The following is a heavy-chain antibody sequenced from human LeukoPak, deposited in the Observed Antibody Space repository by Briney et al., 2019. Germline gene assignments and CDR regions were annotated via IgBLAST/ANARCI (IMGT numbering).Heavy chain of an antibody. J-gene: IGHJ6*03. CDR1: GLTVSSNY. CDR2: IYSGGST. Sequence: GGSLRLSCAASGLTVSSNYMSWVRQAPGKGLEWVSVIYSGGSTYYADSVKGRFTISRDNSKNTLYLQMNSLRAEDTAVYYCAYPSGDTANYYYYYYMDVWGKGTTVTVSS. CDR3: AYPSGDTANYYYYYYMDV. D-gene: IGHD7-27*01. V-gene: IGHV3-53*01.